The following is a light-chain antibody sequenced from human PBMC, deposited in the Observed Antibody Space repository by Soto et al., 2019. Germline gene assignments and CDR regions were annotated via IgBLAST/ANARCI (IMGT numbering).Light chain of an antibody. J-gene: IGKJ2*01. V-gene: IGKV1-5*03. Sequence: DIQMTQSPSTLSASVGDRVTITCRASQSISYWLAWYQQKPGKAPKLLIYKASSLESGVPSRFSGSGSGTEFTLTISSLQPDDFATYYCQQYDSWYTFGQGTKLEIK. CDR1: QSISYW. CDR2: KAS. CDR3: QQYDSWYT.